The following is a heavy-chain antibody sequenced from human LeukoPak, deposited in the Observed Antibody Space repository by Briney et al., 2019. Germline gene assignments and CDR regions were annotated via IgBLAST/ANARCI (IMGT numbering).Heavy chain of an antibody. CDR3: ASVTLRYCSGGSCYPDY. J-gene: IGHJ4*02. CDR2: ISSSSSYI. CDR1: GFTFSSYS. V-gene: IGHV3-21*01. D-gene: IGHD2-15*01. Sequence: GGSLRLSCAASGFTFSSYSMSWVRQAPGKGLEWVSSISSSSSYIYYADSVKGRFTISRDNAKNSLYLQMNSLRAEDTAVYYCASVTLRYCSGGSCYPDYWGQGTLVTVSS.